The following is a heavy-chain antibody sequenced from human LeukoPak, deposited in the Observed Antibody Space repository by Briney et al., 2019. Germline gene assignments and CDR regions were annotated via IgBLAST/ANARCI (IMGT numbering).Heavy chain of an antibody. V-gene: IGHV3-23*01. J-gene: IGHJ4*02. Sequence: PGGSLRLSCAASGFTFSSYAMSWVRQAPGKGLEWVSAISGSGGSTYYEDSVKGRFTISRDNSKNTLYLQMNSLRAEDTAVYYCARESNSGYYLSYWGQGTLATVSS. D-gene: IGHD3-22*01. CDR2: ISGSGGST. CDR1: GFTFSSYA. CDR3: ARESNSGYYLSY.